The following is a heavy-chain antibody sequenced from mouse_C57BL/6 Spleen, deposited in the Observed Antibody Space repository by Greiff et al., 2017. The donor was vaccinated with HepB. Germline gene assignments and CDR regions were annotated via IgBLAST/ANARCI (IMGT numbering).Heavy chain of an antibody. D-gene: IGHD1-1*01. CDR1: GYTFTSYW. J-gene: IGHJ4*01. Sequence: QVQLQQPGAELVKPGASVKLSCKASGYTFTSYWMHWVKQRPGQGLEWIGMIHPNSGSTNYNEKFKSKDTLTVDKSSSTAYMQLSSLTSEDSAVYYCASATTVVDYAMDYWGQGTSVTVSS. V-gene: IGHV1-64*01. CDR3: ASATTVVDYAMDY. CDR2: IHPNSGST.